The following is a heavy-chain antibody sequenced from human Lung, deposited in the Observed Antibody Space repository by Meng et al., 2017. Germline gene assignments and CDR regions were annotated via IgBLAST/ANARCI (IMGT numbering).Heavy chain of an antibody. CDR1: GSTFTSYA. J-gene: IGHJ4*02. V-gene: IGHV1-3*01. CDR3: ARGDYCGGDCYWFDY. D-gene: IGHD2-21*02. Sequence: QVQPWQSGAEVKKPGASVKVACKASGSTFTSYAMHWVRQAPGQRLEWMGWINAGNGNTKYSQKFQGRVTITRDTSASTAYMELSSLRSEDTAVYYCARGDYCGGDCYWFDYWGQGTLVTVSS. CDR2: INAGNGNT.